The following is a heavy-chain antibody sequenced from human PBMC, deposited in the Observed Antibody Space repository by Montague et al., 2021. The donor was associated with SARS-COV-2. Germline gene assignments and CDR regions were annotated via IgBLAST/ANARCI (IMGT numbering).Heavy chain of an antibody. J-gene: IGHJ4*02. CDR1: GGSISSGTYY. D-gene: IGHD3-3*01. CDR2: ADTSGIT. CDR3: ASEVEMGWFSYFDN. V-gene: IGHV4-61*02. Sequence: TLSLTCTVSGGSISSGTYYWSWVRQPAGKGLEWIGRADTSGITNYNPSLGSRITISIDTSENQFSLNLRSVTAADTAVYYCASEVEMGWFSYFDNWGQGTLVTVSS.